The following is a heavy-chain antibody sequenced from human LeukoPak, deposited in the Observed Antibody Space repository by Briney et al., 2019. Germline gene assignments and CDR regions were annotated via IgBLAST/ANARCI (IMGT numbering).Heavy chain of an antibody. Sequence: ASVKVSCKASGYTFNGFYLHWVRQAPGQVLECMGWINPNSGGTNYAQKFQGRVTMTRDTSISTAYMELSRLRSDDTAVYYCARWMATVTTPDYWGQGPLVTVSS. CDR3: ARWMATVTTPDY. J-gene: IGHJ4*02. CDR2: INPNSGGT. V-gene: IGHV1-2*02. D-gene: IGHD4-11*01. CDR1: GYTFNGFY.